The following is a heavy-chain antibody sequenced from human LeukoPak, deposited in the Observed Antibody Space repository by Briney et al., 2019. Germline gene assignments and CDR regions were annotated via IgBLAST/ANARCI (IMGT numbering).Heavy chain of an antibody. CDR1: GGSISSSSYY. J-gene: IGHJ4*02. CDR3: ATHLGRSGDYDY. V-gene: IGHV4-39*01. CDR2: IYYSGST. Sequence: PSETLSLTCTVSGGSISSSSYYWGWIRQPPGKGLEWIGSIYYSGSTYYNPSLKSRVTISVDTSKNQFSLKLSSVTAADTAVYYCATHLGRSGDYDYWGQGTLVTVSS. D-gene: IGHD2-15*01.